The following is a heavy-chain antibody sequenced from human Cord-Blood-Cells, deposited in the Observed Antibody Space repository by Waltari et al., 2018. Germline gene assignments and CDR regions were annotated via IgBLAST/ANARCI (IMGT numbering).Heavy chain of an antibody. J-gene: IGHJ6*02. CDR1: GGTFSSYA. D-gene: IGHD4-4*01. CDR2: IIPIFGTA. CDR3: ARGDYSNYDSYYYYGMDV. V-gene: IGHV1-69*01. Sequence: QVQLVQSGAEVKKPGSSVKVSCKASGGTFSSYAISWVRPAPGRGLEWMGGIIPIFGTANYAQKFQGRVTITADESTSTAYMELSSLRSEDTAVYYCARGDYSNYDSYYYYGMDVWGQGTTVTVSS.